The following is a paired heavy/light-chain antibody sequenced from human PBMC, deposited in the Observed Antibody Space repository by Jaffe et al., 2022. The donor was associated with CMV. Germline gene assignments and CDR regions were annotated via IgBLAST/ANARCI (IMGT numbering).Heavy chain of an antibody. CDR3: AREYTTGWSLDY. Sequence: EVQLVESGGGLVQPGGSLRLSCAASGFTFSTYEMNWVRQAPGKGLEWVSYISTAGTTIYYAASVKGRFTISRDNAKNSLYLQMSSLRAEDTALYYCAREYTTGWSLDYWGQGALVTVSS. CDR1: GFTFSTYE. J-gene: IGHJ4*02. V-gene: IGHV3-48*03. D-gene: IGHD6-19*01. CDR2: ISTAGTTI.
Light chain of an antibody. CDR1: SSDVGTYNY. Sequence: QSALTQPASVSGSPGQSITISCTGTSSDVGTYNYVSWYQQHPGKAPKLIIFDVNNRPSGVSNRFSGSKSGNTASLTISGLQADDEADYYCTSYTTSGTLRGVFGGGTKLTVL. CDR2: DVN. V-gene: IGLV2-14*03. CDR3: TSYTTSGTLRGV. J-gene: IGLJ3*02.